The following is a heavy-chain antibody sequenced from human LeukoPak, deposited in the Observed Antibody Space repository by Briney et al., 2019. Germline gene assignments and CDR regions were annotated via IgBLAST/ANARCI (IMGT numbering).Heavy chain of an antibody. CDR1: GFNFHEFY. D-gene: IGHD6-19*01. V-gene: IGHV3-11*01. CDR3: AREAVAGAFDL. J-gene: IGHJ5*02. Sequence: PGGSLRLSCATSGFNFHEFYMSWIRQAPGKGLEWVADIGGSDNIVSCGESVRGRFAISRDFATDSLYLQMDSLRAEDTAVYYCAREAVAGAFDLWGQGTLVTVSS. CDR2: IGGSDNIV.